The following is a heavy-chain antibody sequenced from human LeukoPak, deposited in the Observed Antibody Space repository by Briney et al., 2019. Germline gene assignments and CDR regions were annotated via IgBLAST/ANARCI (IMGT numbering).Heavy chain of an antibody. V-gene: IGHV3-74*03. Sequence: GGSLRLSCVASGFTFSNYWMHWVRQAPGKGLMWVAHIKTDGSVIEYADSMKGRFTISRDNAKNTVYLQMHSLRAEDTAIYYCARDAIRSFNYWGQGILVSVSS. CDR1: GFTFSNYW. CDR2: IKTDGSVI. CDR3: ARDAIRSFNY. J-gene: IGHJ4*02.